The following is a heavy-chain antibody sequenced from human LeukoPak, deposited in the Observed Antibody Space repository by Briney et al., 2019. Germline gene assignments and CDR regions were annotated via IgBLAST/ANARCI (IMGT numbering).Heavy chain of an antibody. CDR3: ARGDSSGLKLGAFDI. D-gene: IGHD3-22*01. Sequence: GGSLRLSCAASGFTFSSYGMSWVRQAPGKGLEWVSRINSDGSSTSYADSVKGRFTISRDNAKNTLYLQMNSLRAEDTAVYYCARGDSSGLKLGAFDIWGQGTMVTVSS. J-gene: IGHJ3*02. V-gene: IGHV3-74*01. CDR1: GFTFSSYG. CDR2: INSDGSST.